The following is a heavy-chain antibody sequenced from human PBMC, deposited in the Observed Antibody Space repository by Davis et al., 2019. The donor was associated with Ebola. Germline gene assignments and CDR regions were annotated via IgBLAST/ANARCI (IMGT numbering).Heavy chain of an antibody. Sequence: MPSETLSLTCTVSGGSISSYYWTWIRQPPGKGLEWIGYISYSGSTNYNPSLRSRVTMSVDTSKNQFSLKLTSVTAADAAVYYCARDTEYSDGFLLGPYGMDVWGKGTTVTVSS. J-gene: IGHJ6*04. CDR1: GGSISSYY. CDR3: ARDTEYSDGFLLGPYGMDV. V-gene: IGHV4-59*01. D-gene: IGHD5-18*01. CDR2: ISYSGST.